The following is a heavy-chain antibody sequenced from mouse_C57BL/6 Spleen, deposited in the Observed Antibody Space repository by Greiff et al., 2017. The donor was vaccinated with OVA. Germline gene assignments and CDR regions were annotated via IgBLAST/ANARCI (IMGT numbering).Heavy chain of an antibody. CDR3: VRHAWDGYYFDY. CDR1: GFSFNTYA. CDR2: IRSKSNNYAT. Sequence: EVQVVESGGGLVQPKGSLKLSCAASGFSFNTYAMNWVRQAPGKGLEWVAHIRSKSNNYATYYADSVKDRFTISRDDSESILYMQMNNLKTEDTAVYYCVRHAWDGYYFDYWGQGTTLTVSS. D-gene: IGHD4-1*01. J-gene: IGHJ2*01. V-gene: IGHV10-1*01.